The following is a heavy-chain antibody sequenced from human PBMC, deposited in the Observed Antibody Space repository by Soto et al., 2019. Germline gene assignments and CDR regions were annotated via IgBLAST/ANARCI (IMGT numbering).Heavy chain of an antibody. CDR1: GFTFSSYA. Sequence: GGSLRLSCAASGFTFSSYAMSWVRQAPGKGLEWVSAISGSGGSTYYADSVKGRFTISRGNSKNTLYLQMNSLRAEDTAVYYCAKDRAITMIVVVNYFDYWGQGTLVTVSS. D-gene: IGHD3-22*01. V-gene: IGHV3-23*01. CDR3: AKDRAITMIVVVNYFDY. J-gene: IGHJ4*02. CDR2: ISGSGGST.